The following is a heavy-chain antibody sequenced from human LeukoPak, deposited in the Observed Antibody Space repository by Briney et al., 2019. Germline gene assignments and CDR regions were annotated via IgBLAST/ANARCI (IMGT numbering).Heavy chain of an antibody. CDR2: INANSGTT. V-gene: IGHV3-23*01. J-gene: IGHJ5*01. CDR1: GFAFSFYA. D-gene: IGHD6-13*01. CDR3: AKPISGGLAETADWFHP. Sequence: PGGSLRLSCAASGFAFSFYAMSWLRQPPGKGLEWVSTINANSGTTSYAASVRGRFTISRDNSKNTLYLQVNPLRADDTATYYCAKPISGGLAETADWFHPWGQGTLVVVSS.